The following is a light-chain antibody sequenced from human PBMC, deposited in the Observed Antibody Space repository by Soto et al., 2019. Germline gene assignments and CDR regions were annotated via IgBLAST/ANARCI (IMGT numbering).Light chain of an antibody. CDR2: DTS. J-gene: IGKJ1*01. Sequence: EIVLTQSRSTLSLSPLDRSTLSCRASQTVGSYLAWFRQTPGQTPRLLIYDTSIRATGVPARFSGSGSGTDFTLTTSSLEAEDFAIYYCQQRSDWPPTFGQGTKVDIK. V-gene: IGKV3-11*01. CDR3: QQRSDWPPT. CDR1: QTVGSY.